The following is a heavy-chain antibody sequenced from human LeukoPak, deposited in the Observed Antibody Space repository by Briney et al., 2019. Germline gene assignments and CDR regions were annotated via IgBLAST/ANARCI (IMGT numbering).Heavy chain of an antibody. J-gene: IGHJ3*02. CDR1: GFTFSSYG. D-gene: IGHD5-12*01. CDR3: AKVGLATAGGDAFDI. V-gene: IGHV3-30*18. CDR2: ISYGGSNK. Sequence: PGGSLRLSCAASGFTFSSYGMHWVRQAPGKGLEWVAVISYGGSNKYYADSVKGRFTISRDNSKNTLYLQMNSLRAEDTAVYYCAKVGLATAGGDAFDIWGQGTMVTVSS.